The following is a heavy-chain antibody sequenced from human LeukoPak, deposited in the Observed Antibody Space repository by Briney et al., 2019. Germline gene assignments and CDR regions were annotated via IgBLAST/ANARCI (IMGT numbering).Heavy chain of an antibody. CDR3: AKVPYSDYGSGRPPFMDV. CDR2: ISDSGDST. Sequence: GGSLRLSCAASGFTFSNYAMSWVRQAPGKGLEWVSIISDSGDSTYYADSVKGRFTISRDNSKNTLYLQMNSLRAEDTAIHYCAKVPYSDYGSGRPPFMDVWGQGTTVGVSS. CDR1: GFTFSNYA. J-gene: IGHJ6*02. V-gene: IGHV3-23*01. D-gene: IGHD3-10*01.